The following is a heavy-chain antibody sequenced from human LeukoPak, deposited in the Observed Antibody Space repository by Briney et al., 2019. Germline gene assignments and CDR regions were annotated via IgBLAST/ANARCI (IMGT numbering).Heavy chain of an antibody. CDR2: IYHSGST. D-gene: IGHD5-24*01. CDR3: ARVRGQLRHYYMDV. CDR1: GGSISSSNW. V-gene: IGHV4-4*02. J-gene: IGHJ6*03. Sequence: SGTLSLTCAVSGGSISSSNWWSWVRQPPGKGLEWIGEIYHSGSTNYNPSLKSRVTISVDKSKNQFSLKLSSVTAADTAVYYCARVRGQLRHYYMDVWGKGTTVTVSS.